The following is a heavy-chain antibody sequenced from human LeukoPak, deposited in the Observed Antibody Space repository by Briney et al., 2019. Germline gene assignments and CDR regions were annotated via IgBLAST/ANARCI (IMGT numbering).Heavy chain of an antibody. D-gene: IGHD3-22*01. CDR3: ARRRYYDGSGYLE. V-gene: IGHV4-38-2*01. Sequence: KPSETLSLTCAVSGYSISSGYYWGWIRQPPGKGLEWIGSIYHSGSTYYNPSLKSRVTLSVDTSSNQFSLNLRSVTAADTAVYYCARRRYYDGSGYLEWGQGTLLSVSS. CDR2: IYHSGST. J-gene: IGHJ1*01. CDR1: GYSISSGYY.